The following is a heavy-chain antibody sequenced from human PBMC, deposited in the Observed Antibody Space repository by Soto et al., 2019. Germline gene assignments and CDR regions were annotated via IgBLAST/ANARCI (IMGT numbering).Heavy chain of an antibody. CDR2: IYYSGTT. CDR1: GGSITNYL. CDR3: ARVYGSGSLTNWFDP. D-gene: IGHD3-10*01. V-gene: IGHV4-59*01. Sequence: QVQLQESGPGLVKPSETLSLTCTVSGGSITNYLWSWIRQSPGKGLEWIGYIYYSGTTNYNPSLMSRVTISVDTSKNHFSLQLTSVTDADTAVYYCARVYGSGSLTNWFDPWCRGTLVTVSS. J-gene: IGHJ5*02.